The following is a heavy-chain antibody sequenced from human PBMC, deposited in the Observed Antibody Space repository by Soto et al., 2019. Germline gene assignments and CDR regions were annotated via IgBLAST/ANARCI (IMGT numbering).Heavy chain of an antibody. D-gene: IGHD3-3*01. CDR2: IYYSGST. CDR3: ARGYDFWSGYGYYYGMDV. Sequence: SETLSLTCTVSGGSISSGGYYWSWIRQHPGKGLEWIGYIYYSGSTNYNPSLKSRVTISVDTSKNQFSLKLSSVTAADTAVYYCARGYDFWSGYGYYYGMDVWGQGTTVTVSS. CDR1: GGSISSGGYY. V-gene: IGHV4-61*08. J-gene: IGHJ6*02.